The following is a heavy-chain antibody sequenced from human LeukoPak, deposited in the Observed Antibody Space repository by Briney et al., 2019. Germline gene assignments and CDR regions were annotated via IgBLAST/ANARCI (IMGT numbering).Heavy chain of an antibody. J-gene: IGHJ6*03. CDR2: IYYSGNT. Sequence: PSQTLSLTCGVSGDSISSGGYCWSWIRQPPGKGLEWIGYIYYSGNTFYNPSLKSRVIISIDTSKNQFSLKLSSVTAADTADYYCARLLPRTGTTAYYFHNDMDVWGKGTTVTISS. CDR3: ARLLPRTGTTAYYFHNDMDV. D-gene: IGHD1-1*01. V-gene: IGHV4-30-4*07. CDR1: GDSISSGGYC.